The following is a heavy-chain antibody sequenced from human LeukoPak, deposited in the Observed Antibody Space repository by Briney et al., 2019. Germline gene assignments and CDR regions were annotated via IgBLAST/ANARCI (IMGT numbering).Heavy chain of an antibody. CDR2: INHSGST. J-gene: IGHJ4*02. V-gene: IGHV4-34*01. CDR1: GGSFSGYY. Sequence: PSEXLSLTCAVYGGSFSGYYWSWIRQPPGKGLEWIGEINHSGSTNYNPSLKSRVTISVDTSKNQFSLKLSSVTAADTAVYYCARRKYSSSWLFDYWGQGTLVTVSS. D-gene: IGHD6-13*01. CDR3: ARRKYSSSWLFDY.